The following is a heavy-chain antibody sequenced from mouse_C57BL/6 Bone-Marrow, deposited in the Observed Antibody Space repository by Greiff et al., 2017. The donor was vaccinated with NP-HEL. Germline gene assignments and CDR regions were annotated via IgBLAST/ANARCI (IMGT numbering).Heavy chain of an antibody. CDR3: ARDAGLRRFAY. D-gene: IGHD2-4*01. J-gene: IGHJ3*01. V-gene: IGHV7-1*01. CDR2: SRNKANDYTT. Sequence: EVNVVESGGGLVQAGRSLRLSCATSGFTFSDFYMEWVRQAPGKGLEWIAASRNKANDYTTEYSASVKGRFIVSRDTSQSILYLQMNALRAEDTAIYYCARDAGLRRFAYWGQGTLVTVSA. CDR1: GFTFSDFY.